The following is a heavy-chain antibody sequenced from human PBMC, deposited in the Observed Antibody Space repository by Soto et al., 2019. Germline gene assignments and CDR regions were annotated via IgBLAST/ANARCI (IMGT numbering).Heavy chain of an antibody. V-gene: IGHV3-7*01. CDR3: ARQYTYGRV. J-gene: IGHJ4*02. D-gene: IGHD5-18*01. CDR2: MNHDGSRI. CDR1: ESTFLSYW. Sequence: EVQLVESGGGLVQPGGSLRLSCEAYESTFLSYWMSGVLRVPGKGLAWVANMNHDGSRIYYGDSVKGRFTISRDNAQNSVYLQMNGLRAEDTAIYYCARQYTYGRVWGQGTLVTVSS.